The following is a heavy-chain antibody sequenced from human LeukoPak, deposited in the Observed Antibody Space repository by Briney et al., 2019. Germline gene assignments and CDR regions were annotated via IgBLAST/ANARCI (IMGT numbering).Heavy chain of an antibody. J-gene: IGHJ4*02. CDR2: ISWNSGSI. CDR1: GFTFDDYA. CDR3: AKDLAPKYYYGSGSYYNEFDY. Sequence: SLRLSCAASGFTFDDYAMHWVRQAPGKGLEWVSGISWNSGSIGYADSVKGRFTISRDNAKNSLYLQMNSLRAEDTALYYCAKDLAPKYYYGSGSYYNEFDYWGQGTLVTVSS. V-gene: IGHV3-9*01. D-gene: IGHD3-10*01.